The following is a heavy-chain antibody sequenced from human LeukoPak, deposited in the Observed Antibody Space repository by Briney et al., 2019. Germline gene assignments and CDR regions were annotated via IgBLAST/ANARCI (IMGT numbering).Heavy chain of an antibody. CDR1: GYTFTSYG. CDR2: ISAYNGNT. V-gene: IGHV1-18*01. J-gene: IGHJ6*03. Sequence: ASVKVSCKASGYTFTSYGISWVRQAPGQGLEWMGWISAYNGNTNYAQKLQGRVTMTTDTSTSTAYMELRSLRSDDTAVYYCARLNVVEVAATMDYYYYMDVWGKGTTVTVSS. CDR3: ARLNVVEVAATMDYYYYMDV. D-gene: IGHD2-15*01.